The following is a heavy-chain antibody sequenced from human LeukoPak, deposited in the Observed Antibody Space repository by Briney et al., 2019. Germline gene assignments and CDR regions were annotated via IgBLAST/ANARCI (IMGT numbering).Heavy chain of an antibody. D-gene: IGHD3-22*01. Sequence: PGGSLRLSCTASGVTLNNGDITWVRQAPGKGPEWLGFIRSNAYGGTTFYAASVQGKFTISRDDSQGIGYLQMNSVSSEDTAVYYCVCQDHYDTLENFDCWGQGTLVTVSS. J-gene: IGHJ4*02. V-gene: IGHV3-49*04. CDR2: IRSNAYGGTT. CDR3: VCQDHYDTLENFDC. CDR1: GVTLNNGD.